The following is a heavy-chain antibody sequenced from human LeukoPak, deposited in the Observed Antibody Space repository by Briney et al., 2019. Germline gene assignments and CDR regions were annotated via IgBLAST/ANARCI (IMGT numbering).Heavy chain of an antibody. Sequence: GGSLRLSCAASGFTFSSYAMHWVRQAPGKGLEWVALISYDGSNKYYADSVKGRFTISRDNSKNTLYLQMNSLRAEDTAVYYCAKARHIVVVTAITTPFDYWGQGTLVTVSS. V-gene: IGHV3-30*04. CDR3: AKARHIVVVTAITTPFDY. CDR2: ISYDGSNK. CDR1: GFTFSSYA. J-gene: IGHJ4*02. D-gene: IGHD2-21*02.